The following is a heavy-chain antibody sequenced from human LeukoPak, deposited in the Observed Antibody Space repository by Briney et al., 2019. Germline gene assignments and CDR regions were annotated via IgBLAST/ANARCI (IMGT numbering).Heavy chain of an antibody. Sequence: GGSLRLSCAASGFTFSDYYMSGMRRAPGKGLEWVSYNSNSGSTMYYADSVKGRFTISRDNAKNSLYLQMNSLRAEYTAVYYCARGRTGDYWGQGTLVTVSS. CDR3: ARGRTGDY. V-gene: IGHV3-11*04. CDR1: GFTFSDYY. CDR2: NSNSGSTM. J-gene: IGHJ4*02. D-gene: IGHD3/OR15-3a*01.